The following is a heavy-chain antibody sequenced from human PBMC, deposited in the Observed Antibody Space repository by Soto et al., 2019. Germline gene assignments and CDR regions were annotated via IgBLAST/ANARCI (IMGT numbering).Heavy chain of an antibody. D-gene: IGHD3-10*01. CDR2: ISAYNGNT. V-gene: IGHV1-18*01. CDR1: GYTFTSYG. J-gene: IGHJ4*02. CDR3: ARDKGDGSGSYYGY. Sequence: QVQLVQSGAEVKKPGASVKVSCKASGYTFTSYGLSWVRQAPGQGLEWMGWISAYNGNTNYAQKLQGRVTMTTDTSTSTAYMELRRVRSDDTAVYYWARDKGDGSGSYYGYWGQGTLVTVSS.